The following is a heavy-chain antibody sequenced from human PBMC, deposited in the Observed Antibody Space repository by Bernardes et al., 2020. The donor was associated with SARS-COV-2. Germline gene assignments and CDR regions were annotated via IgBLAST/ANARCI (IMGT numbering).Heavy chain of an antibody. D-gene: IGHD3-3*01. CDR3: ARAHRITIFGVVRYFDY. J-gene: IGHJ4*02. V-gene: IGHV4-31*03. Sequence: SETLSLTCTVSGGSISSGGYYWSWIRQHPGKGLEWIGYIYYSWSTYYNPSLKSRFTISVDTSKNQFSLKLSSVTAADTAVYYCARAHRITIFGVVRYFDYWGQGTLVTVSS. CDR1: GGSISSGGYY. CDR2: IYYSWST.